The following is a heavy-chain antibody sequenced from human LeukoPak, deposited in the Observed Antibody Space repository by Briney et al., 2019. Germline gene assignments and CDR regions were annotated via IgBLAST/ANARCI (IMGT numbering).Heavy chain of an antibody. Sequence: PGRSLRLSCAASGFTFSSYGMHWVRQAPGKGLEWVAVISYDGSNKYYADSVKGRFIISRDNSKNTLYLQMNSLRAEDTAVYYCAKDPHYYGSGSYIDYWGQGTLVTVSS. D-gene: IGHD3-10*01. CDR1: GFTFSSYG. J-gene: IGHJ4*02. CDR2: ISYDGSNK. CDR3: AKDPHYYGSGSYIDY. V-gene: IGHV3-30*18.